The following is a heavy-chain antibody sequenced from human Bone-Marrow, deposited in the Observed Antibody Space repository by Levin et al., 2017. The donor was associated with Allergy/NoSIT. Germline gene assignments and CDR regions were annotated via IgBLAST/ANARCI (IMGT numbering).Heavy chain of an antibody. D-gene: IGHD2/OR15-2a*01. V-gene: IGHV3-23*01. J-gene: IGHJ4*02. CDR3: AKQYCDTFSCYPVDY. Sequence: GESLKISCAASGFTFSTYAMTWIRQAPGKGLEGVSGVSDSGDGTYYADSVKGRFTVSRDNSRNRLYLQMNSLRVEDTAIYYCAKQYCDTFSCYPVDYWGQGTLVIVSS. CDR2: VSDSGDGT. CDR1: GFTFSTYA.